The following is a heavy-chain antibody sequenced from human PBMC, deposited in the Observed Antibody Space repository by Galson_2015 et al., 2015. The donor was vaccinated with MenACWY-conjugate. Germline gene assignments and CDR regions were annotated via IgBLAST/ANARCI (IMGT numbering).Heavy chain of an antibody. CDR2: IKDDRSET. V-gene: IGHV3-7*03. CDR3: ARPVRVRLTVTVPYCFDH. CDR1: GFTLGHYW. D-gene: IGHD3-16*01. J-gene: IGHJ4*02. Sequence: SLRLSCAASGFTLGHYWMSWVRQAPGKGLEWVATIKDDRSETYYVDSVKDRFTISRDNAKNSLYLQMNSLRAEDTAVYFCARPVRVRLTVTVPYCFDHWGQGTLVPVSS.